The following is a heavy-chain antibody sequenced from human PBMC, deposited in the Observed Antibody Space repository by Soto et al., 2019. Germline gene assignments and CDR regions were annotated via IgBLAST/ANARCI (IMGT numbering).Heavy chain of an antibody. D-gene: IGHD3-3*01. Sequence: SETLSLTCAVSGGSISSGGYSWSWIRQPPGKGLEWIGYIYHSGSTYYNPSLKSRVTISVDRSKNQFSLKLSSVTAADTAVYYCARAHYDFWSGSPVYFDYWGQGTLVTVSS. CDR3: ARAHYDFWSGSPVYFDY. CDR2: IYHSGST. CDR1: GGSISSGGYS. V-gene: IGHV4-30-2*01. J-gene: IGHJ4*02.